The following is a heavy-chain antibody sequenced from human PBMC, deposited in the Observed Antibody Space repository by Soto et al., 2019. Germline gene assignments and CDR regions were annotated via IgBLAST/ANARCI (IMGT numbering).Heavy chain of an antibody. CDR3: GREGRYCSSTSCYGWWFDP. Sequence: PSETLSLTCTVSGASITSDDWSWIRQPPGMGLEWIGHIHHSGRTKYNPSLKSRVTISIDTSENQFSLKLTSVTAADTAVYYCGREGRYCSSTSCYGWWFDPWGQGTLVTVPQ. D-gene: IGHD2-2*01. CDR2: IHHSGRT. V-gene: IGHV4-59*12. J-gene: IGHJ5*02. CDR1: GASITSDD.